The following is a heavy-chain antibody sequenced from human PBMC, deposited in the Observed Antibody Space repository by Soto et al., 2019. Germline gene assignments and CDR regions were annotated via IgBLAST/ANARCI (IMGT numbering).Heavy chain of an antibody. Sequence: GESLKISCNGSGYSFTSYWIGWVRQMPGKGLEWMGIIYPGDSDTRYSPSFQGQVTLSADKSISTAYPQWSSVKAADTAMYYFAGGGVRGVITRARDYYGMDVWGQGTTVTVP. D-gene: IGHD3-10*01. V-gene: IGHV5-51*01. J-gene: IGHJ6*02. CDR2: IYPGDSDT. CDR3: AGGGVRGVITRARDYYGMDV. CDR1: GYSFTSYW.